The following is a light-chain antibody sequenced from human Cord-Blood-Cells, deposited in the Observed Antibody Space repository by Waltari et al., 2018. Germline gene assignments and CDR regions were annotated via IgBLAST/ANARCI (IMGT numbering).Light chain of an antibody. CDR1: NIGSKR. CDR2: DDS. CDR3: QVWDSSSDHPV. J-gene: IGLJ1*01. V-gene: IGLV3-21*02. Sequence: SYVLTQPPSVSVATGQTARLTCGGNNIGSKRVHRYQQKPGQAPVLVVYDDSDRPSGIPERFSGSNSGNTATLTISRVEAGDEADYYCQVWDSSSDHPVFGTGTKVTVL.